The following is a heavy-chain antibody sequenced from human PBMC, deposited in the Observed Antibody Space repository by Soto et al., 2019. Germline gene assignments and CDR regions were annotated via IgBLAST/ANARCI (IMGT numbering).Heavy chain of an antibody. CDR3: TSISSGYFYWYFDL. D-gene: IGHD3-22*01. V-gene: IGHV1-69*06. CDR2: IIPIFGTA. J-gene: IGHJ2*01. CDR1: GGTFSSYA. Sequence: SVNVSCKASGGTFSSYAISWVRQAPGQGLEWMGGIIPIFGTANYAQKFQGRVTITADKSTSTAYMELSSLRSEDTAVYYCTSISSGYFYWYFDLWGRGTLVTVSS.